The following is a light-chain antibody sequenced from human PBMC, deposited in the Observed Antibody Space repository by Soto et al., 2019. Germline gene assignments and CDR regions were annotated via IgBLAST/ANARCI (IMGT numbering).Light chain of an antibody. CDR3: QQYGNSPA. J-gene: IGKJ4*01. CDR1: QSVSSSY. CDR2: GAS. Sequence: EIVLTQSPGTLSLSPGERATLSCRASQSVSSSYLAWYQQKPGQAPRLLIYGASSRATGIQDRFSGSGSGTDFTLTISRLEPEDFAVYYCQQYGNSPAFGGGTKVEIK. V-gene: IGKV3-20*01.